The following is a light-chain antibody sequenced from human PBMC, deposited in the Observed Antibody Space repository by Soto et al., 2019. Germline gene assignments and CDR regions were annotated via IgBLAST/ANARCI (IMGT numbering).Light chain of an antibody. V-gene: IGKV1-33*01. CDR1: QEISNY. J-gene: IGKJ5*01. CDR3: HQYDHLPVT. CDR2: DAF. Sequence: DIQMTQSPASLSASVGDRVTITCQASQEISNYVNWYQQKPGKAPTLLIYDAFNLQKGVTARFSGSGSGTDFTFIISSLQPEYIATYYWHQYDHLPVTGGQGTRLEIK.